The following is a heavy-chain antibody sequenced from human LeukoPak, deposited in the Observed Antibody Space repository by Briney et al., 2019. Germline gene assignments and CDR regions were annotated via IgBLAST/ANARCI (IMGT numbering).Heavy chain of an antibody. V-gene: IGHV4-59*08. Sequence: SETLSLTCTVSGGSISSYYWSWIPQPPGKGLEWIGYMYYSGSTNYNPSLRSRVTISVDTSKNQFSLKLSSVTAADTAVYYCARNLGSGWYYDYWGQGILVTVSS. CDR3: ARNLGSGWYYDY. J-gene: IGHJ4*02. CDR1: GGSISSYY. D-gene: IGHD6-19*01. CDR2: MYYSGST.